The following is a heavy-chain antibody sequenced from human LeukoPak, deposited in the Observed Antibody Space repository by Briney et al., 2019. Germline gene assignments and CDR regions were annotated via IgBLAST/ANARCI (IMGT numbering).Heavy chain of an antibody. CDR2: INPNSGGT. D-gene: IGHD5-18*01. J-gene: IGHJ4*02. V-gene: IGHV1-2*02. CDR3: ARPRGTWIQLWLFDY. Sequence: ASVKVSSKASGYTFTGYYMHWVRQAPGQGLEWMGWINPNSGGTNYAQKFQGRVTMTRDTSISTAYMELSRLRSDDTAVYYCARPRGTWIQLWLFDYWGQGTLVTVSS. CDR1: GYTFTGYY.